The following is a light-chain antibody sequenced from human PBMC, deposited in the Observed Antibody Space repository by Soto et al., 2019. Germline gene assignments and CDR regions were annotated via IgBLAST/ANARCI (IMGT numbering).Light chain of an antibody. J-gene: IGLJ1*01. Sequence: QSALTQPPSASETLAEGVTISCSGSSSNIGSNTVNWYQQLPGTAPKLLIYSNNQRPSGVPDRLSGSKSGTSASLAISGLQSEDEADYYCAAWDDSLNGYVFGTGTKVTVL. V-gene: IGLV1-44*01. CDR1: SSNIGSNT. CDR3: AAWDDSLNGYV. CDR2: SNN.